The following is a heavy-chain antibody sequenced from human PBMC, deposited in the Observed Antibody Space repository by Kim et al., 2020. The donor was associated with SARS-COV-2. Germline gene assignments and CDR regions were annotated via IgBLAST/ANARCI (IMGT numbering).Heavy chain of an antibody. V-gene: IGHV4-30-2*04. Sequence: YNPSLKSRVTISVDTSKNQFSLKLSSVTAADTAVYYCARKPYGSGSYYPDYWGQGTLVTVSS. D-gene: IGHD3-10*01. J-gene: IGHJ4*02. CDR3: ARKPYGSGSYYPDY.